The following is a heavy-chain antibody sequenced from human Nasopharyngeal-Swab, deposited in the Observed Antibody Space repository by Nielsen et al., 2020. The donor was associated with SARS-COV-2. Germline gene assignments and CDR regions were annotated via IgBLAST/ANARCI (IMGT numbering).Heavy chain of an antibody. CDR3: ARDYGDYESGWYFDL. V-gene: IGHV3-74*01. Sequence: GGSLRLSCAASGFSISGYWMHWVRQAPGKGLVWVSRISSDGGANYADSATGRFTISRDNAKNTVYLQMNSLRAEDTAVYYCARDYGDYESGWYFDLWGRGTLVTVSS. CDR1: GFSISGYW. D-gene: IGHD4-17*01. CDR2: ISSDGGA. J-gene: IGHJ2*01.